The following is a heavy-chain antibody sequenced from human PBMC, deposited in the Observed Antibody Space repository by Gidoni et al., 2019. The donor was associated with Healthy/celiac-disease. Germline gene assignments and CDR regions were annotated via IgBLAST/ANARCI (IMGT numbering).Heavy chain of an antibody. J-gene: IGHJ6*02. CDR3: ARDNDYSWVPSGYGMDV. V-gene: IGHV3-30-3*01. CDR2: ISYDGSNK. D-gene: IGHD4-4*01. Sequence: QVQLVESGGGVVQPGRSLRLSCAASGFTCSSYAMHWVRQAPGKGLEWVAVISYDGSNKYYADSVKGRFTISRDNSKNTLYLQMNSLRAEDTAVYYCARDNDYSWVPSGYGMDVWGQGTTVTVSS. CDR1: GFTCSSYA.